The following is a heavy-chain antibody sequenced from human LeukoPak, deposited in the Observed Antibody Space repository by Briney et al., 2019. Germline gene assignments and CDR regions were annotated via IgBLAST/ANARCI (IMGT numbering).Heavy chain of an antibody. D-gene: IGHD3-22*01. V-gene: IGHV1-46*01. CDR1: GYTFTSYY. Sequence: GASVKVSCKASGYTFTSYYMPWVRQAPGQGLEWMGIINPSGGSTSYAQKFQGRVTMTRDTSTSTVYMELSSLRSEDTAVYYCARDRTDYYDSSGYHDYWGQGTLVTVSS. CDR3: ARDRTDYYDSSGYHDY. CDR2: INPSGGST. J-gene: IGHJ4*02.